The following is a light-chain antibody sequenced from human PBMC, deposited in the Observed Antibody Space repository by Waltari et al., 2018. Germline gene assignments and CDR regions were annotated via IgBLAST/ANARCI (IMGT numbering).Light chain of an antibody. CDR3: SSYTSSSFYV. Sequence: QSALTQPASVSGSPGQSITISCTGTSSDVGGYNYVSWYQQHPGKAPKLMIYYVSNRPSWVSNRFSVSKSGNTASLTISGLQAEDEADYYCSSYTSSSFYVFGTGTKVTVL. J-gene: IGLJ1*01. CDR1: SSDVGGYNY. V-gene: IGLV2-14*03. CDR2: YVS.